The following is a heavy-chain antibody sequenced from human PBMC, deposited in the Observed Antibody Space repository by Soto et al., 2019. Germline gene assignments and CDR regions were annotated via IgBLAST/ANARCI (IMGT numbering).Heavy chain of an antibody. CDR1: DFTFSSYW. D-gene: IGHD1-26*01. J-gene: IGHJ5*02. Sequence: EVQLVESGGGLVQPGGSLRLSCAVSDFTFSSYWTHWVRQAPGKGLMWVSRINPDGTRTNYADSVKGRFIISRDNAKNTVFLQMNSLRAEDTAVYYCVRVALGRYDWSDPWGQGTLVTVSP. CDR2: INPDGTRT. CDR3: VRVALGRYDWSDP. V-gene: IGHV3-74*01.